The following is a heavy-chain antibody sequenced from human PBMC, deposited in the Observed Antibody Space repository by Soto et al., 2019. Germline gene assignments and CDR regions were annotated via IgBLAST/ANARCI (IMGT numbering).Heavy chain of an antibody. CDR3: ARDRYCGGDCYPYYYYYYGMDV. D-gene: IGHD2-21*02. V-gene: IGHV3-48*02. CDR2: ISSSSSTI. J-gene: IGHJ6*02. CDR1: GFTFSSYS. Sequence: GGSLRLSCAASGFTFSSYSMNWVRQAPGRGLECVSYISSSSSTIYYADSVKGRFTISRDNAKNSLYLQMNSLRDEDTAVYYCARDRYCGGDCYPYYYYYYGMDVWGQGTTVTVYS.